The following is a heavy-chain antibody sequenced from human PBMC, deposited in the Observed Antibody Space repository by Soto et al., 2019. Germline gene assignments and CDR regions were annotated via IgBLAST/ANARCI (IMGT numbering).Heavy chain of an antibody. D-gene: IGHD3-9*01. Sequence: GGSLRLSCAASGFTFSSYAMSWVRQAPGKGLEWVSAISGSGGSIYYADSVKGRFTISRDNSKNTLYLQMNSLRAEDTAVYYCARYDILTGPYRGFDPWGQGTLVTVSS. J-gene: IGHJ5*02. CDR1: GFTFSSYA. V-gene: IGHV3-23*01. CDR2: ISGSGGSI. CDR3: ARYDILTGPYRGFDP.